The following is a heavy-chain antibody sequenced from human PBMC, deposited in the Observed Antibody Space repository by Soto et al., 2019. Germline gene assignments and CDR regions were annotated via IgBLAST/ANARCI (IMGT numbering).Heavy chain of an antibody. D-gene: IGHD3-3*01. J-gene: IGHJ6*02. V-gene: IGHV3-30-3*01. Sequence: GGSLRPSCAASGFTFSSYAMHWVRQSPGKGLEWVAVISYDGSNKYYADSVKGRFTISRDNSKNTLYLQMNSLRAEDTAVYYCARGFSYYGFWREGYGMDVWGQGTTVTVSS. CDR1: GFTFSSYA. CDR3: ARGFSYYGFWREGYGMDV. CDR2: ISYDGSNK.